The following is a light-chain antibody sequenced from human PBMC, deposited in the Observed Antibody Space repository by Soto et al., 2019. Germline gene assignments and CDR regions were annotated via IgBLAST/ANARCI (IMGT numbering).Light chain of an antibody. CDR1: QSVNSN. Sequence: EIVMTQSPATLSVSPGERATISCRASQSVNSNLAWYQQKPGQASRLLIYGASTRATGIPARFSGSGSGTEFTLTISSLQSEDFAVYYCQQYNNWPSWTFGQGTKV. CDR3: QQYNNWPSWT. V-gene: IGKV3-15*01. J-gene: IGKJ1*01. CDR2: GAS.